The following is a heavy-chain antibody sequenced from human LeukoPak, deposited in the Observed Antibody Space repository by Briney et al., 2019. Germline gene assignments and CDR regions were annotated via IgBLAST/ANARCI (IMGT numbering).Heavy chain of an antibody. CDR3: ARSWYSSSPDDAFDI. Sequence: KRGESLKISCKGSGYSFTSYWIGWVRQMPGKGLEWMGIIYPGDSDTRYSPSFQGQVTIPADKSISTAYLQWSSLKASDTAMYYCARSWYSSSPDDAFDIWGQGTMVTVSS. V-gene: IGHV5-51*01. CDR2: IYPGDSDT. J-gene: IGHJ3*02. D-gene: IGHD6-13*01. CDR1: GYSFTSYW.